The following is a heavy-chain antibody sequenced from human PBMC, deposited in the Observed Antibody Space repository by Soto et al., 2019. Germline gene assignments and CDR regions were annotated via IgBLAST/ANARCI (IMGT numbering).Heavy chain of an antibody. J-gene: IGHJ6*02. Sequence: ASVKVSCKASGYTFTGYYMHWVRQAPGQGLEWMGWINPNSGGTNYAQKFQGRVTMTRDTSISTAYMELSRLRSDDTAVYYCARYNWNLRRVNYYYGMDAWGQGTTVTVSS. CDR3: ARYNWNLRRVNYYYGMDA. V-gene: IGHV1-2*02. D-gene: IGHD1-7*01. CDR2: INPNSGGT. CDR1: GYTFTGYY.